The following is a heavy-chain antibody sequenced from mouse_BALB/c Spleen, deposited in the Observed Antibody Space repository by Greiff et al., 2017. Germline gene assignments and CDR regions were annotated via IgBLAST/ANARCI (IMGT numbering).Heavy chain of an antibody. V-gene: IGHV1-18*01. D-gene: IGHD2-14*01. Sequence: VQLKQSGPELVKPGASVKIPCKASGYTFTDYNMDWVKQSHGKSLEWIGDINPNNGGTIYNQKFKGKATLTVDKSSSTAYMELRSLTSEDTAVYYCARSTYYRDYYAMDYWGQGTSVTVSS. CDR1: GYTFTDYN. CDR2: INPNNGGT. CDR3: ARSTYYRDYYAMDY. J-gene: IGHJ4*01.